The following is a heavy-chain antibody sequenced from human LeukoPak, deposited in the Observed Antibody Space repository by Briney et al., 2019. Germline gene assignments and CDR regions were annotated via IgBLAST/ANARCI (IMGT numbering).Heavy chain of an antibody. CDR1: GYTFTGYY. J-gene: IGHJ5*02. Sequence: ASVKVSCKASGYTFTGYYMHWVRQAPGQGLEWMGWINPNSGGTNYAQKLQGRVTMTTDTSTSTAYMELRSLRSDDTAVYYCARSGVDWLFGWFDPWGQGTLVTVSS. D-gene: IGHD3-9*01. V-gene: IGHV1-2*02. CDR2: INPNSGGT. CDR3: ARSGVDWLFGWFDP.